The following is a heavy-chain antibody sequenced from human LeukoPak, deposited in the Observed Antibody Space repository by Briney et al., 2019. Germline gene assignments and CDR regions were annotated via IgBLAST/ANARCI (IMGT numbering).Heavy chain of an antibody. J-gene: IGHJ4*02. Sequence: PGGSLRLSCAASGFTFSNAWMSWARQAPGKGLEWVSSITDSGDNTYYADSVKGRFTISRDNSKNTLYLQVDSLRAEDTAIYYCATYSRSLFRHFDFWGQGTLVTVSS. CDR2: ITDSGDNT. D-gene: IGHD6-6*01. CDR3: ATYSRSLFRHFDF. V-gene: IGHV3-23*01. CDR1: GFTFSNAW.